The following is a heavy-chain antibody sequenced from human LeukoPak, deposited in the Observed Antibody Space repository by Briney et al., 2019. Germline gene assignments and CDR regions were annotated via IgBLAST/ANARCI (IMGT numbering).Heavy chain of an antibody. V-gene: IGHV3-48*01. CDR3: ARGTPYYDFWSGYYDWFDL. CDR2: ISSSSSTI. CDR1: GFTFSSYS. Sequence: HPGGSLRLSCAASGFTFSSYSMNWVRQAPGKGLEWVSYISSSSSTIYYADSVKGRFTISRDNAKNSLYLQMNSLRAEDTAVYYCARGTPYYDFWSGYYDWFDLWGQGTLVTVSS. J-gene: IGHJ5*02. D-gene: IGHD3-3*01.